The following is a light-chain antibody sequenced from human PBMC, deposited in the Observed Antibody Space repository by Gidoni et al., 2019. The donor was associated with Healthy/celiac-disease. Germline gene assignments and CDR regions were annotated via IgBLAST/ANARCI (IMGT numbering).Light chain of an antibody. CDR3: QQRSNWPPPT. CDR1: QSVSSY. J-gene: IGKJ4*01. CDR2: DAS. V-gene: IGKV3-11*01. Sequence: EIVLTQSPATLSLSPGERATLSCRASQSVSSYLACYQQKPGQAPRLLIYDASNRATGIPARFSGSGSGTDFTLTISSLEPEDFAVYYCQQRSNWPPPTFGGGTKVEIK.